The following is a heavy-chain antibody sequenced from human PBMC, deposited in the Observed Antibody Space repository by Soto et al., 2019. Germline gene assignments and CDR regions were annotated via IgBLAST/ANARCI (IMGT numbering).Heavy chain of an antibody. CDR1: GYSFTSHY. D-gene: IGHD6-13*01. CDR3: AHQDSSSWPDY. Sequence: GVPGEVTWKALGYSFTSHYIHWVGQAPGQGLEWMGTIFPGGVNIAYAQKFKGKVTMTKDTSTNTVYLELHSLTSVDTATYYCAHQDSSSWPDYWGQGTLVTVSS. J-gene: IGHJ4*02. CDR2: IFPGGVNI. V-gene: IGHV1-46*01.